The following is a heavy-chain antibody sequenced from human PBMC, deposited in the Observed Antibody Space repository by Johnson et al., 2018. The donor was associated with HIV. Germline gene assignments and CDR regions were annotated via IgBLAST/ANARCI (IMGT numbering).Heavy chain of an antibody. J-gene: IGHJ3*02. V-gene: IGHV3-NL1*01. CDR2: ISWNSGSI. CDR1: GFTFSSYA. CDR3: AKHLDGDSNDAFDI. D-gene: IGHD4-17*01. Sequence: VQLVESGGGVVRPGRSLRLSCAASGFTFSSYAMHWVRQAPGKGLEWVSGISWNSGSIGYADSVKGRFIISRDNSKNTLYLQMNSLRAEDMAVYYCAKHLDGDSNDAFDIWGQGTM.